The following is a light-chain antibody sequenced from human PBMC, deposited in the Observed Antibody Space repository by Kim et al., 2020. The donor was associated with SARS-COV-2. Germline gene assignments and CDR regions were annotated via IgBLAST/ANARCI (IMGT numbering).Light chain of an antibody. J-gene: IGLJ3*02. Sequence: QSVLTQPPSVSAAPGQRVTISCTGSSSNIGAGYDVHWYQQLPGTAPKLLIYGNSNRPSGVPDRFSGSKSGTSASLAITGLQAEDEADYYCQSYDSSPSGVFGGGTQLTVL. V-gene: IGLV1-40*01. CDR2: GNS. CDR3: QSYDSSPSGV. CDR1: SSNIGAGYD.